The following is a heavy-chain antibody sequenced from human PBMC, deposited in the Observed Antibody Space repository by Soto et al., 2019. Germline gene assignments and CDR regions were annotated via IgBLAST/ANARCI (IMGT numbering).Heavy chain of an antibody. CDR1: GYSVSSGYY. V-gene: IGHV4-38-2*01. D-gene: IGHD3-16*02. CDR2: IFRSGSS. CDR3: ARHDTSGAVVVFAFDV. Sequence: SETLSLTCDVSGYSVSSGYYWGWIRQPPGKGLEWIASIFRSGSSNYNPSLKSRVIISVDMSKNQFSLRLSSVTAADTAVYYYARHDTSGAVVVFAFDVWGHGTMVTVSS. J-gene: IGHJ3*01.